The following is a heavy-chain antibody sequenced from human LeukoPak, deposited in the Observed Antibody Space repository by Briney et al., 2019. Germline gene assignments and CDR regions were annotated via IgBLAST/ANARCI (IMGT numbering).Heavy chain of an antibody. Sequence: SETLSLTCTVSGGSISSYYWSWIRQPPGKGLEWIGEINHSGSTNYNPSLKSRVTISVDTSKNQFSLKLSSVTAADTAVYYCARLSDFWSGYPPTPNAFDIWGQGTMVTVSS. J-gene: IGHJ3*02. CDR1: GGSISSYY. V-gene: IGHV4-34*01. D-gene: IGHD3-3*01. CDR3: ARLSDFWSGYPPTPNAFDI. CDR2: INHSGST.